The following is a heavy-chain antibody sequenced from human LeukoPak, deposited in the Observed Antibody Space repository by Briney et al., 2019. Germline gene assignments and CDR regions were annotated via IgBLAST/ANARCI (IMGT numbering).Heavy chain of an antibody. CDR2: IYYSGST. J-gene: IGHJ4*02. Sequence: PSETLSLTCTVSGGSISSSSYSWGWIRQPPGKGLEWIGSIYYSGSTYYNPSLKSRVTISVDTSKNQFSLKLSSVTAADTAVYYCARRKGGYVDYWGQGTLVTVSS. V-gene: IGHV4-39*01. D-gene: IGHD2-15*01. CDR1: GGSISSSSYS. CDR3: ARRKGGYVDY.